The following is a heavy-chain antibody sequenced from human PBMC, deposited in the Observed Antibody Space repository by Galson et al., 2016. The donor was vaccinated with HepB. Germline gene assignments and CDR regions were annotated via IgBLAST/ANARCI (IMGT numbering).Heavy chain of an antibody. D-gene: IGHD4-17*01. CDR1: GFTFNDYS. J-gene: IGHJ2*01. Sequence: SLRLSFAASGFTFNDYSMHWVRQAPGKGLAWVSSVTATSVYIYYVDSVKGRFTISRDNAKHSLYLQMNSLRAEDTAVYYCARAAYGDYEGWYFDLWGRGTLVTVSS. CDR3: ARAAYGDYEGWYFDL. V-gene: IGHV3-21*06. CDR2: VTATSVYI.